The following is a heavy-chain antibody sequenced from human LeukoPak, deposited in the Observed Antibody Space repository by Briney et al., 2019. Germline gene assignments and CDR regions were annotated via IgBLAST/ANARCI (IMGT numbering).Heavy chain of an antibody. V-gene: IGHV3-23*01. Sequence: VGSLRLSCAASGFTFSSYAMSWVRQAPGKGLEWVSAISSSGGSTYYADSVKGRFTISRDNSKNTLYLQMNSLRAEDTAVYYCAKDWAQRIAARPGLLDYWGQGTLVTVSS. CDR2: ISSSGGST. CDR3: AKDWAQRIAARPGLLDY. D-gene: IGHD6-6*01. CDR1: GFTFSSYA. J-gene: IGHJ4*02.